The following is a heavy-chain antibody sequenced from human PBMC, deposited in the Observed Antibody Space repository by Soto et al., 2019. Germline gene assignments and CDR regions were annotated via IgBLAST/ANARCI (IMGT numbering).Heavy chain of an antibody. Sequence: QVQLVQSGAEVKKPGASVKVSCKASGYTFTSYGISWARQAPGQGLEWMGWISAYNGNTNYAQKLQGRVTMTTDTSTSTAYMELRSLRSDDTAVYYCARVPHIRGQLAPFDYWGQGTLVTVSS. CDR1: GYTFTSYG. CDR2: ISAYNGNT. J-gene: IGHJ4*02. D-gene: IGHD6-6*01. V-gene: IGHV1-18*01. CDR3: ARVPHIRGQLAPFDY.